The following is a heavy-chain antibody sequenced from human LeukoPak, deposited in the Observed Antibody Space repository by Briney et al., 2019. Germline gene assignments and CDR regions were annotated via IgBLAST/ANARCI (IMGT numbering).Heavy chain of an antibody. V-gene: IGHV3-7*05. CDR1: GFTFSSYW. D-gene: IGHD2-8*01. CDR3: AKMVREFYTISYYFDY. CDR2: IKQDGSEK. Sequence: GGSLRLSCAASGFTFSSYWMNWVRQAPGKGLEWVANIKQDGSEKYYVDSVKGRFTISRDNAKNSLYLQMNSLRAEDTAVYYCAKMVREFYTISYYFDYWGQGTLVAVSS. J-gene: IGHJ4*02.